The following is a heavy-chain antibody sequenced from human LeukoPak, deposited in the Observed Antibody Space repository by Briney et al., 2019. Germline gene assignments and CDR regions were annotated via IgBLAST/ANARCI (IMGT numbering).Heavy chain of an antibody. J-gene: IGHJ6*02. CDR2: ISAYNGNT. D-gene: IGHD6-13*01. CDR3: ARDHSSSSGVGSCYYGMDV. Sequence: GASVKVSCKASGYTFTSYGISWVRQAPGQGLEWMGWISAYNGNTNYAQKLQGRVTMTTDTSTSTAYMELRSLRSDDTAVYYCARDHSSSSGVGSCYYGMDVWGQGTTVTVSS. V-gene: IGHV1-18*01. CDR1: GYTFTSYG.